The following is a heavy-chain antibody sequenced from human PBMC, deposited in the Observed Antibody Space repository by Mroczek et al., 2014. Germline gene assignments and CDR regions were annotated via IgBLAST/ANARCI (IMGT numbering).Heavy chain of an antibody. CDR3: ARAGIVVVPADHNSFDY. CDR1: GYTFTGYY. Sequence: QVQLVQSGAEVKKPGASVKVSCKASGYTFTGYYMHWVRQAPGQGLEWMGWINPNSGGTNYAQKFQGRVTMTRDTSISTAYMELSRLRSDDTAVYYCARAGIVVVPADHNSFDYWGQGTLVTVSS. D-gene: IGHD2-2*01. CDR2: INPNSGGT. V-gene: IGHV1-2*02. J-gene: IGHJ4*02.